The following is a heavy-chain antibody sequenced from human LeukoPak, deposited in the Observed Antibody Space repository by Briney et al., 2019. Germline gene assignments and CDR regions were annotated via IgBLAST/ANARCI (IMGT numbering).Heavy chain of an antibody. V-gene: IGHV3-21*01. Sequence: GGSLRLSCAASGFTFSSYSMNWVRQAPGKGLEWVSSITSSSSNIYYADSVKGRFTISRDNAENSLYLQMNSLRAEDTAVYYCARDKLAVLLWFGEHSHGMDVWGKGTTVTVSS. CDR2: ITSSSSNI. J-gene: IGHJ6*04. D-gene: IGHD3-10*01. CDR1: GFTFSSYS. CDR3: ARDKLAVLLWFGEHSHGMDV.